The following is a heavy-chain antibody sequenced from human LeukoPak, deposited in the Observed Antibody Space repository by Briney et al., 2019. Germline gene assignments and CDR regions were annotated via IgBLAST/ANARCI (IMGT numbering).Heavy chain of an antibody. V-gene: IGHV3-30*03. CDR2: ISYDGSNK. CDR3: ARGVAGSYYFDY. J-gene: IGHJ4*02. Sequence: GRSLRLSCAAPGFTFSSYGMHWVRQAPGKGLEWVAVISYDGSNKYYADSVMGRFTIPRDNSKNTLYLQMNSLRAEDTAVYYCARGVAGSYYFDYWGQGTLVTVSS. D-gene: IGHD6-19*01. CDR1: GFTFSSYG.